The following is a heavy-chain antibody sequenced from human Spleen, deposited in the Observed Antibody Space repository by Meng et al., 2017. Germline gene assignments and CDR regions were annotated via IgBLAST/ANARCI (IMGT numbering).Heavy chain of an antibody. V-gene: IGHV3-33*01. Sequence: GESLKISCAASGFTFSNYGMQWVRQAPGKALEWVAFIWYDGSNKYYADSVEGRFTISRDNSKKTQYLQLNNLRAEDTAVYYCARGDFGDYGLFTDYWGQGTLVTVSS. CDR1: GFTFSNYG. CDR3: ARGDFGDYGLFTDY. J-gene: IGHJ4*02. D-gene: IGHD4-17*01. CDR2: IWYDGSNK.